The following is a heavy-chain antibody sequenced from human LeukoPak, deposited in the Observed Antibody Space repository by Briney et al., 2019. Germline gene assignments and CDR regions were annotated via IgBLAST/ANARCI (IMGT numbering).Heavy chain of an antibody. CDR3: ARDRLYSSGWPFDY. CDR1: GLTFSSYW. Sequence: GGSLRLSCAASGLTFSSYWMSWVRRAPGKGLEWVANIKQDGSEKHYVDSVTGRFTISRDNTKNSLYLQMNSLRAEDTAVYYCARDRLYSSGWPFDYWGQGTLVTVSS. CDR2: IKQDGSEK. V-gene: IGHV3-7*01. J-gene: IGHJ4*02. D-gene: IGHD6-19*01.